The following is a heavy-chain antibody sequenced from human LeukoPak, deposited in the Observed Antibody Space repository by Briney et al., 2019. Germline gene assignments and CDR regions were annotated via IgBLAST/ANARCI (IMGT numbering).Heavy chain of an antibody. V-gene: IGHV1-18*01. CDR1: GYTFTSYG. J-gene: IGHJ5*02. CDR3: ARQEESGTYYGWFDP. CDR2: ISARNGNT. Sequence: ASVKVSCKASGYTFTSYGITWVRQAPGQGLEWMGWISARNGNTKYGKRFQGRVTMSTDTSTSTAYMELRSLTSDDTAVYYCARQEESGTYYGWFDPWGQGTLVTVSS. D-gene: IGHD1-26*01.